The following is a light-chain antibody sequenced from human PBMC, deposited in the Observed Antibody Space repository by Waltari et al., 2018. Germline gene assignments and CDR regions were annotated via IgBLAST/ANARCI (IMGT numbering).Light chain of an antibody. J-gene: IGLJ3*02. CDR3: LSADSSGTYQV. CDR1: SLSKKY. V-gene: IGLV3-16*01. CDR2: KDS. Sequence: SYELTQPPSVSVSLGQMARITCPGESLSKKYTFCYQQNPGQFPVLVIYKDSERPAGSPERFSGSSSGTMVIFTISEVQAEDEADYYCLSADSSGTYQVFGGGTKLTVL.